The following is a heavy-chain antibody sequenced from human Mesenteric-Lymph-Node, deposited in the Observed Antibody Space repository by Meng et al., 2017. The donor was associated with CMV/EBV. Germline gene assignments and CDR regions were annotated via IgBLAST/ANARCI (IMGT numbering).Heavy chain of an antibody. CDR3: AKDWVAGTGPSDY. CDR1: GFTFDDYG. V-gene: IGHV3-66*02. J-gene: IGHJ4*02. D-gene: IGHD6-19*01. Sequence: ETLSLTCAASGFTFDDYGMSWVRQAPGKGLEWVSVIYSGGSTYYADSVKGRFTISRDNSKNTLYLQMNSLRAEDTAVYYCAKDWVAGTGPSDYWGQGTLVTVSS. CDR2: IYSGGST.